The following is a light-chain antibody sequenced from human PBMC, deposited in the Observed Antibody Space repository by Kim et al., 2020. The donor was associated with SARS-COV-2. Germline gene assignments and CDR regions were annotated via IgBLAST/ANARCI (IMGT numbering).Light chain of an antibody. CDR1: NLENIY. V-gene: IGLV3-1*01. CDR2: RDI. CDR3: QAWDSNIAV. Sequence: SYELTQPPSVSVSPGQTASITCSGDNLENIYVSWYQQKPGQSPVQVIYRDILRPSGIPERFSGSNSGNTATLTISETQAMDEADYYCQAWDSNIAVFGGG. J-gene: IGLJ2*01.